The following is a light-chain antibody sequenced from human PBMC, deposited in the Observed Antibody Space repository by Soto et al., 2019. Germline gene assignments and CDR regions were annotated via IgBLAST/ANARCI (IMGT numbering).Light chain of an antibody. Sequence: QSALTQPASVSGSPGQSITISCTGTSSDIGGYNYVSWYRQHPGKAPKLMIYEVANRPSGVSNRFSGSKSGNTASLTISGLQAEDETDYYCSSYTTSSTLVFGGGTKLTVL. CDR3: SSYTTSSTLV. CDR2: EVA. CDR1: SSDIGGYNY. V-gene: IGLV2-14*01. J-gene: IGLJ3*02.